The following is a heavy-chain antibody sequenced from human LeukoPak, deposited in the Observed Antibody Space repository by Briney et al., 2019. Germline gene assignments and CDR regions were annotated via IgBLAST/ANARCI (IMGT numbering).Heavy chain of an antibody. J-gene: IGHJ6*03. V-gene: IGHV3-7*01. CDR3: ARSGAAAGTIYYYYMDV. D-gene: IGHD6-13*01. CDR1: GFTFSSYW. Sequence: GGSLRLSCAASGFTFSSYWMSWVRQAPGKGLEWVANIKQDGSEKYYVDSVKGRFTISRDNAKNSLYLQMNSLRAEDTAVYYCARSGAAAGTIYYYYMDVWGKGTTVTVSS. CDR2: IKQDGSEK.